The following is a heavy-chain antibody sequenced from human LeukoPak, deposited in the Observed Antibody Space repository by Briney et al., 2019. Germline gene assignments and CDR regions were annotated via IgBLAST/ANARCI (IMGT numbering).Heavy chain of an antibody. J-gene: IGHJ3*02. CDR2: IIPIFGTA. CDR1: GGTFSSYA. Sequence: ASVKVSCKASGGTFSSYAISWVRQAPGQGLEWMGGIIPIFGTANYAQKFQGRVTITADESTSTAYMELSSLRSEDTAVYYCAGPRVRGVSEGAFDIWGQGTMVTVSS. D-gene: IGHD3-10*01. CDR3: AGPRVRGVSEGAFDI. V-gene: IGHV1-69*13.